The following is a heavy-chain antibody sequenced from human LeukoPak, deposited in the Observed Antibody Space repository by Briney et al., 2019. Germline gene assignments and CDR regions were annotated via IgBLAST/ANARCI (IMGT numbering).Heavy chain of an antibody. CDR1: GGSVSSGGYY. CDR2: IYHSGSA. V-gene: IGHV4-30-2*01. Sequence: SQTLSLTCTVSGGSVSSGGYYWSYIRQPPGKGLEWIGYIYHSGSAFYNPSLTSRVTISLDRSNNQFSLNLSSVTAADTAVYYCARVTTSSSYWFFDLWGRGTLVTVSS. J-gene: IGHJ2*01. CDR3: ARVTTSSSYWFFDL. D-gene: IGHD2/OR15-2a*01.